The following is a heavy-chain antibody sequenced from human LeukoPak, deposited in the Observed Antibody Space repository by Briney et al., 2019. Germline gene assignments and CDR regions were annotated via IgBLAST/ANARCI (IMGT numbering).Heavy chain of an antibody. J-gene: IGHJ5*02. V-gene: IGHV4-38-2*01. CDR3: ASVSVAGSNNWFDP. CDR1: GYSISSGYY. D-gene: IGHD6-19*01. CDR2: IYHSGST. Sequence: SETLSLTCAVSGYSISSGYYWGWIRQPPGKGLEWIGSIYHSGSTYYNPSLKSRVTISVDTSKNQFSLKLSSVTAADTAVYYCASVSVAGSNNWFDPWGQGTQVTVSS.